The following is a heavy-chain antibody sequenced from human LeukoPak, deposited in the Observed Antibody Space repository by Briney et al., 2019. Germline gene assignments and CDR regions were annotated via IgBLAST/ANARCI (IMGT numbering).Heavy chain of an antibody. CDR3: AKYVLFAVGDAVDI. Sequence: GGSLRLSCAASGFTFDDYGMSWVRQAPGKGLEWVAFTTRDESEKFYVDSVKGRFTIARDNSMNTLYLQMHSLRAEDSGIYYCAKYVLFAVGDAVDIWGQGTMVAVS. CDR2: TTRDESEK. D-gene: IGHD3-10*02. J-gene: IGHJ3*02. CDR1: GFTFDDYG. V-gene: IGHV3-30*18.